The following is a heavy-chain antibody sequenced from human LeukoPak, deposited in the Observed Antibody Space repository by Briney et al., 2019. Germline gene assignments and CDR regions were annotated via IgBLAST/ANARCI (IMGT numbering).Heavy chain of an antibody. CDR1: GGSISSGGYY. Sequence: KPSETLSLTCTVSGGSISSGGYYWSWIRQHPGKGLEWIGYIYYSGSTYYNPSLKSRVTISVDTSKNQFSLKLSSVTAADTAVYYCARMVYYYDSSGSRTYYFDYWGQGTLVAVSS. V-gene: IGHV4-31*03. J-gene: IGHJ4*02. CDR3: ARMVYYYDSSGSRTYYFDY. D-gene: IGHD3-22*01. CDR2: IYYSGST.